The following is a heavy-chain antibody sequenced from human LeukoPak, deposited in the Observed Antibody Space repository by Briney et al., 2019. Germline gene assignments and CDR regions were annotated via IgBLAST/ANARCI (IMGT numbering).Heavy chain of an antibody. Sequence: ASVKVSCKASGYTFTSYGISWVRQAPGQGREWMGRINPNSGGTKYAQKFQGRVTMTRDTSISTAYMELSRLRSDDTAVYYCARVWVESGYLDPNLPRKRYYYYYMDVWGKGTTVTVSS. V-gene: IGHV1-2*06. CDR3: ARVWVESGYLDPNLPRKRYYYYYMDV. D-gene: IGHD5-12*01. CDR1: GYTFTSYG. CDR2: INPNSGGT. J-gene: IGHJ6*03.